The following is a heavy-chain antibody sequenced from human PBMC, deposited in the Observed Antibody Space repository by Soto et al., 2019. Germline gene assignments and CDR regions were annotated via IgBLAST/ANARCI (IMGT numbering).Heavy chain of an antibody. Sequence: GGSLRLSCAASGFTFSSYAMSWVRQAPGKGLEWVSAISGSGGSTYYADSVKGRFTISRDNSKNTLYLQMNSLRAEDTAVYYCAKDLPRIYYDFWSGYYSSGFDYWGQGTLVTVSS. D-gene: IGHD3-3*01. V-gene: IGHV3-23*01. CDR3: AKDLPRIYYDFWSGYYSSGFDY. J-gene: IGHJ4*02. CDR2: ISGSGGST. CDR1: GFTFSSYA.